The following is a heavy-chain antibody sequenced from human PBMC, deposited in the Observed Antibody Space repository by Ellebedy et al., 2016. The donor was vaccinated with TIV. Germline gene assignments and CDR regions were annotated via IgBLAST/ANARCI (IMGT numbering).Heavy chain of an antibody. V-gene: IGHV4-59*08. CDR3: ARLVTMIVVVITYPIVYFDY. CDR1: GGSISSYY. Sequence: SETLSLTXTVSGGSISSYYWSWIRQPPGKGLEWIGYIYYSGSTNYNPSLKSRVTISVDTSKNQFSLKLSSVTAADTAVYYCARLVTMIVVVITYPIVYFDYWGQGTLVTVSS. CDR2: IYYSGST. J-gene: IGHJ4*02. D-gene: IGHD3-22*01.